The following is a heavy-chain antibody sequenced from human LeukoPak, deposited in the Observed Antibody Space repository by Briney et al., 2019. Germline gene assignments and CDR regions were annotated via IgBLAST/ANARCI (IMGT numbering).Heavy chain of an antibody. V-gene: IGHV1-69*13. CDR2: IIPIFGTA. J-gene: IGHJ4*02. Sequence: GASVKVSCKASGGTFSSYAISWVRQAPGQGLEWMGGIIPIFGTANYAQKFQGRVTITADESTSTAYMELSSLRSEDTAVYYCARGSGSYYLENLPRYYFDYWGQGTLVTVSS. D-gene: IGHD1-26*01. CDR3: ARGSGSYYLENLPRYYFDY. CDR1: GGTFSSYA.